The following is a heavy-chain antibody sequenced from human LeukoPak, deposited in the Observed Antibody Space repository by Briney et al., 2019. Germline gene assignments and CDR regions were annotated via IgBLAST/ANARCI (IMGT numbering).Heavy chain of an antibody. V-gene: IGHV4-39*01. CDR2: IYYSGST. CDR1: GGSISSSSYY. D-gene: IGHD3-10*01. CDR3: ARQGSGSYYSDY. Sequence: SETLSLTCTVSGGSISSSSYYWGWIRQPPGTGLEWIGSIYYSGSTYYNPSLKSRVTISVDTSKNQFSLKLSSVTAADTAVYYCARQGSGSYYSDYWGQGTLVTVSS. J-gene: IGHJ4*02.